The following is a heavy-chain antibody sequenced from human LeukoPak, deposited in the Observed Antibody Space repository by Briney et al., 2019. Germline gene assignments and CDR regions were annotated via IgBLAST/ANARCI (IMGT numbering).Heavy chain of an antibody. D-gene: IGHD5-18*01. V-gene: IGHV4-31*03. J-gene: IGHJ4*02. Sequence: SETLSLTCTVSGVSISSGGYYWSWIRQHPGKGLEWIGYIYYNGSTYYNPSLKSRVTISVNTYKKQFSLKPGSVAAADTAVYYCASVAVVDCYFDYWGQGTLVTVSS. CDR1: GVSISSGGYY. CDR2: IYYNGST. CDR3: ASVAVVDCYFDY.